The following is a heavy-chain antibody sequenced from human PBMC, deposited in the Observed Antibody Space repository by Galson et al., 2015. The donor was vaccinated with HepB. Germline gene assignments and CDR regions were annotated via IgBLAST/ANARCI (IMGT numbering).Heavy chain of an antibody. CDR1: GGTFSSYA. V-gene: IGHV1-69*06. Sequence: SVKVSCKASGGTFSSYAISWVRQAPGQGLEWMGGIIPIFGTANYAQKFQGRVTITADKSTSTAYMELSSLRSEDTAVYYCATRGGLHGLPGIAVAENWYFDLWGRGTLVTVSS. CDR3: ATRGGLHGLPGIAVAENWYFDL. CDR2: IIPIFGTA. D-gene: IGHD6-19*01. J-gene: IGHJ2*01.